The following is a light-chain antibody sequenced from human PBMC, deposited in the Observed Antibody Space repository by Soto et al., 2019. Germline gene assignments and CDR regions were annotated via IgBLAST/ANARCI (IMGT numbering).Light chain of an antibody. Sequence: QSALTQPASVSGSPGQSITISCTGTSSDVGGYNYVSWYQQHPGKAPKLMIYDVSNRPSGVSNRFSGSKSGNTASLTISGLHAEDEAYYYCSSYTSSSTQVFGTGTKLTVL. V-gene: IGLV2-14*01. CDR3: SSYTSSSTQV. CDR1: SSDVGGYNY. J-gene: IGLJ1*01. CDR2: DVS.